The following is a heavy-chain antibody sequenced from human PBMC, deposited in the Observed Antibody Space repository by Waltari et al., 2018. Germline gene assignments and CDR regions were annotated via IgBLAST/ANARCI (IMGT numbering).Heavy chain of an antibody. CDR3: ARGPGYSSS. D-gene: IGHD6-13*01. CDR2: INHSGST. CDR1: GGSFSGYS. J-gene: IGHJ4*02. Sequence: QVQLQQWGAGLLKPSETLSLTCAVYGGSFSGYSWSWIRQPPGKGLEWIGEINHSGSTNYNPSLKSRVTISVDTSKNQFSLKLSSVAAADTAVYYCARGPGYSSSWGQGTLVTVSS. V-gene: IGHV4-34*01.